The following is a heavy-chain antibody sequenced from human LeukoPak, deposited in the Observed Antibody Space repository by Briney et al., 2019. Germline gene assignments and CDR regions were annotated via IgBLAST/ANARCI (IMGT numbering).Heavy chain of an antibody. J-gene: IGHJ5*02. D-gene: IGHD2-2*01. CDR2: VYHSGST. CDR1: GYSISSGDY. V-gene: IGHV4-38-2*02. Sequence: PSETLSLTCTVSGYSISSGDYWGWIRQPPGKGLEWIGSVYHSGSTYYNPSLKSRVTISVDRSKNQFSLKLSSVTAADTAVYYCARDVGYCSSTSCYDNWFDPWGQGTLVTVSS. CDR3: ARDVGYCSSTSCYDNWFDP.